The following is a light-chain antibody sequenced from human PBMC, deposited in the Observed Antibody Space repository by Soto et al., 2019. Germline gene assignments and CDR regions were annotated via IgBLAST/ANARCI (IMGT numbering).Light chain of an antibody. Sequence: DIQMTQSPSTLSASVGDRVTITCRASQSISNWLAWYQQKPGKAPKVLIYDASNLESGVPSRFSGSGSGTEFTLTISSLQPDDFATYYCHRYNTYAGAFGQGTKVDIK. CDR3: HRYNTYAGA. CDR1: QSISNW. CDR2: DAS. V-gene: IGKV1-5*01. J-gene: IGKJ1*01.